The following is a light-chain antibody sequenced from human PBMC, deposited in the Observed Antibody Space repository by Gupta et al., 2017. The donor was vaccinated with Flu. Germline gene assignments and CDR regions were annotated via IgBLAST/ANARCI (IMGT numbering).Light chain of an antibody. CDR3: EQKDSTPRT. Sequence: SLDVRASINWKASQGGGDIAKNKQYLAWYQQKPGHPPKLLIYRGSAREPGVPDSFSGNGCGTDFTLTVSSRQGQDVALYCCEQKDSTPRTFGEGTKVET. V-gene: IGKV4-1*01. CDR1: QGGGDIAKNKQY. J-gene: IGKJ1*01. CDR2: RGS.